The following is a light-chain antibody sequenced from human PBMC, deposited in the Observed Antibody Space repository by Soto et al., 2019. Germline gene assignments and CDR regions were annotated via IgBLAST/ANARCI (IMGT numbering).Light chain of an antibody. V-gene: IGKV1-39*01. CDR2: GTS. CDR1: QTISRY. J-gene: IGKJ2*01. Sequence: DIQMTQSPSSLSASVGDRVTITCRASQTISRYLNWYQHKPGKPPKLLIYGTSNLQSGVPSRFSGSGSGTDFTLTISSLQPEDFATYHCQQTNSPPHSFGQGTKLEIK. CDR3: QQTNSPPHS.